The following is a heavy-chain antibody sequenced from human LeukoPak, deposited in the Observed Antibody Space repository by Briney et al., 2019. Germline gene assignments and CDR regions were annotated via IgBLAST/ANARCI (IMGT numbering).Heavy chain of an antibody. V-gene: IGHV3-11*01. CDR1: GFTFSDYY. CDR3: ARDSSGWLDAFDI. J-gene: IGHJ3*02. CDR2: ISSSGSTI. Sequence: PGRSLRLSCAASGFTFSDYYMSWIRQAPGKGLEWVSYISSSGSTIYHADSVKGRFTISRDNAKNSLYLQMNSLRAEDTAVYYCARDSSGWLDAFDIWGQGTMVTVSS. D-gene: IGHD6-19*01.